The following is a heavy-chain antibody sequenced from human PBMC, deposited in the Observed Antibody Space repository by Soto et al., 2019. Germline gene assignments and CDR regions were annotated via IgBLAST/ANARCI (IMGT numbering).Heavy chain of an antibody. Sequence: EVQLLESGGGLVQPGGSLRLSCAASGFTFSNSGMSWVRQAPGKGLEWVSGISGGAGTTYYAESVKGRFTISRDNSKKTLYLKMTTLRAEDTAVYFCATFGWTIPPFGSGGQGPLSTVSS. CDR1: GFTFSNSG. CDR3: ATFGWTIPPFGS. J-gene: IGHJ4*02. V-gene: IGHV3-23*01. D-gene: IGHD3-10*01. CDR2: ISGGAGTT.